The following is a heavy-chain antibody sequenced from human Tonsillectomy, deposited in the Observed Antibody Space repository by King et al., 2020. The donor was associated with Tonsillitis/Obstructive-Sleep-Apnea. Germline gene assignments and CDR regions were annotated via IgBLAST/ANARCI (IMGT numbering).Heavy chain of an antibody. CDR1: GFTVSSNY. Sequence: VQLVESGGGLIQPGGSLRLSCAASGFTVSSNYMSWVRQAPGKGLEWVSVIYSGGSTYYADSVKGRFTISRDNSKNTLYLQMNSLGAEDTAVYYCARGLVGATSLDVSLDYWGQGTLVTVSS. V-gene: IGHV3-53*01. CDR2: IYSGGST. J-gene: IGHJ4*02. CDR3: ARGLVGATSLDVSLDY. D-gene: IGHD1-26*01.